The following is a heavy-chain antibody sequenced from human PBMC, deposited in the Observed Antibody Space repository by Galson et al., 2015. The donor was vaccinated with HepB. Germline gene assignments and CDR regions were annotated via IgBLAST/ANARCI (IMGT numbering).Heavy chain of an antibody. CDR3: ARERKTIFGVRKYYFDY. CDR2: INHSGST. Sequence: LSLTCTVYGGSFSGYYWSWIRQPPGKGLEWIGEINHSGSTNYNPSLKSRVTISVDTSKNQFSLKLSSVTAADTAVYYCARERKTIFGVRKYYFDYWGQGTLVTVSS. CDR1: GGSFSGYY. J-gene: IGHJ4*02. D-gene: IGHD3-3*01. V-gene: IGHV4-34*01.